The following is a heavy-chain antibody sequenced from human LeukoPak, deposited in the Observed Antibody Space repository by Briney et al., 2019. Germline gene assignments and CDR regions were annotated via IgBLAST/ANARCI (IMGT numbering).Heavy chain of an antibody. J-gene: IGHJ5*02. V-gene: IGHV3-64D*06. CDR2: INGDGRTT. CDR3: VGDQVDNVGWLT. D-gene: IGHD5-12*01. Sequence: PGGSLRLSCAASGFTFSSYGMHWVRQAPGKGLEFVSVINGDGRTTYYAGSVKGRFTISRDNSKNTLYLQMNSLRAEDTAVYYCVGDQVDNVGWLTWGQGTRVTVSS. CDR1: GFTFSSYG.